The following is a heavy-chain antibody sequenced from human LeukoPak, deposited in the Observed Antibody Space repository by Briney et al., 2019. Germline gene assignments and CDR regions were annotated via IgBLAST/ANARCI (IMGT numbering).Heavy chain of an antibody. Sequence: GGSLRLSCAASGFTFSSYAMSWVRQAPGKGLEWVSAISGSGGSTYYADSVRGRFTISRDNSKNTLYLQMNSLRAEDTAVYYCAKANAYYPSCSDYWGQGTLVTVSP. D-gene: IGHD2-2*01. CDR1: GFTFSSYA. CDR3: AKANAYYPSCSDY. J-gene: IGHJ4*02. V-gene: IGHV3-23*01. CDR2: ISGSGGST.